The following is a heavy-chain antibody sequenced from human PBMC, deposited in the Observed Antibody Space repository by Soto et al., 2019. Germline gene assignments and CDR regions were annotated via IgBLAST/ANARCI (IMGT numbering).Heavy chain of an antibody. CDR3: ARDIWPPEVFGFDP. Sequence: ASVKVSCKASGYTFTSYAMHWVRQAPGQRLEWMGWINAGNGNTEYSQKFQGRVTITRDTSASTAYMELSSLRSEDTAVYYCARDIWPPEVFGFDPWGQGTLVTVSS. V-gene: IGHV1-3*01. CDR2: INAGNGNT. J-gene: IGHJ5*02. CDR1: GYTFTSYA. D-gene: IGHD3-10*02.